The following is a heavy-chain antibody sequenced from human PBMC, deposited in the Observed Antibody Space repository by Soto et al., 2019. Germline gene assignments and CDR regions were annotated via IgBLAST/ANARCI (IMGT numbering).Heavy chain of an antibody. Sequence: GGSLRLSFAASGFTFSSYEMNWVRQAPGKGLEGVSYISSSGSTIYYADSMKGRFTISRDNAKNSLYLQMNSLRAEDTTVYYCVVLAVLXWGQVTLVTVSX. CDR1: GFTFSSYE. CDR3: VVLAVLX. V-gene: IGHV3-48*03. J-gene: IGHJ4*02. D-gene: IGHD3-3*01. CDR2: ISSSGSTI.